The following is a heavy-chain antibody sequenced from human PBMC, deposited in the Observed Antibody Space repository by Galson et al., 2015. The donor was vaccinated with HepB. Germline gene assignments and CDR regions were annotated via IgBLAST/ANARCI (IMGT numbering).Heavy chain of an antibody. CDR2: INNRDGGT. CDR3: AKDFHSSVRDV. CDR1: GFSARNYW. V-gene: IGHV3-66*01. Sequence: SLRLSCAASGFSARNYWMNWVRQAPGQGPEWVSVINNRDGGTEYADSVKGRFIISRDNSKNTLYLQMSSLRAEDTAVYDCAKDFHSSVRDVWGQRTTVAVSS. D-gene: IGHD5-18*01. J-gene: IGHJ6*02.